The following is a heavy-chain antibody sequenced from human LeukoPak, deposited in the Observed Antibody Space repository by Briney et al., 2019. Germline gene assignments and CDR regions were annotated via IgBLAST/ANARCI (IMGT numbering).Heavy chain of an antibody. CDR1: GGSITTSDYY. Sequence: SETLSLTCTVSGGSITTSDYYWGRIRQPPGKGLEWIGNIFYSGRTSYNPSLNSRVTISVDTSKNQFSLKLNSVTAADTAVYYCARHTLPLRKRNPSGSYPDYWGQGTLVTVSS. J-gene: IGHJ4*02. CDR3: ARHTLPLRKRNPSGSYPDY. CDR2: IFYSGRT. V-gene: IGHV4-39*01. D-gene: IGHD3-10*01.